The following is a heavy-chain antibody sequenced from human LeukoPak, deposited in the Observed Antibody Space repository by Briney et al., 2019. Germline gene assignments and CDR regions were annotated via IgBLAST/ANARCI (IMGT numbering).Heavy chain of an antibody. V-gene: IGHV3-23*01. CDR1: GFTFNTYT. J-gene: IGHJ4*02. D-gene: IGHD3-10*01. Sequence: AVSLRLSCAASGFTFNTYTMNWVRQAPGMGLEWVSAISGRGDGTYYADFVKGRFTISRDNSKNTLFLQMNSLRVEDTATYYCAKGTERYREVSSFDSWGRGTLVAVSS. CDR3: AKGTERYREVSSFDS. CDR2: ISGRGDGT.